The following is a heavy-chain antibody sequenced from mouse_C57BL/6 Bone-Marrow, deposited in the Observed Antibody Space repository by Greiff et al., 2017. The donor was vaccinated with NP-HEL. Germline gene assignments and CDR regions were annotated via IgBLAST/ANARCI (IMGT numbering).Heavy chain of an antibody. Sequence: QVQLQQSGAELVRPGASVTLSCKASGYTFTDYEMHWVKQTPVHGLEWIGAIDPVTGGTAYNQTFKGKAILTADKSSSTAYMELRSLTSEDSAVYYCTRARLPCYFDYWGQGTTLTVSS. D-gene: IGHD2-2*01. CDR1: GYTFTDYE. CDR3: TRARLPCYFDY. CDR2: IDPVTGGT. V-gene: IGHV1-15*01. J-gene: IGHJ2*01.